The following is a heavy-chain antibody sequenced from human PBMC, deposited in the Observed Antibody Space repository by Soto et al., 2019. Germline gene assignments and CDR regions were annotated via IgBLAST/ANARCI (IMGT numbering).Heavy chain of an antibody. CDR2: ISDDGRNI. D-gene: IGHD6-19*01. V-gene: IGHV3-30*04. Sequence: QVKLVESGGSVVQPGRSLRLSCAPSGFTFTAYAFHWVRQAPGKGLEWVSVISDDGRNIYYADSVKGRFTISRDNSKNTLYLQMNSLRAEDTAVYYCARDFRASSGWTRGYLDYWGQGALVTVSS. CDR3: ARDFRASSGWTRGYLDY. CDR1: GFTFTAYA. J-gene: IGHJ4*02.